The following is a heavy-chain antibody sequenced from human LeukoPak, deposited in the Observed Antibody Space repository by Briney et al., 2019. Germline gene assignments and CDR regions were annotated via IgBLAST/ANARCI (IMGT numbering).Heavy chain of an antibody. D-gene: IGHD3-22*01. CDR2: IYSGGST. J-gene: IGHJ4*02. CDR3: AREYDSSGSFDY. CDR1: GFTVSSNY. Sequence: GGSLRLSCAASGFTVSSNYMSWVRQAPGRGLEWVSVIYSGGSTYYADSVKGRFTISRDNSKNTLYLQMNSLRAEDTAVYYCAREYDSSGSFDYWGQGTLVTVSS. V-gene: IGHV3-66*01.